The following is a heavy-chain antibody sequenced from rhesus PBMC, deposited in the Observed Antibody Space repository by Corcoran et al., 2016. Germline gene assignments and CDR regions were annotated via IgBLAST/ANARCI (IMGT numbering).Heavy chain of an antibody. CDR1: GGSISGYY. Sequence: QVQLQESGPGLVKPSETLSLTCNGSGGSISGYYWNWIRQPPGKGLEWIGIIDGNSRGPNYTPALKSGVTITKDASKSPFSLTLSSVTTADTAVYYCARDREYYYDSGYPFDYWGQGVLVTVSS. J-gene: IGHJ4*01. CDR3: ARDREYYYDSGYPFDY. CDR2: IDGNSRGP. D-gene: IGHD3-28*01. V-gene: IGHV4S16*01.